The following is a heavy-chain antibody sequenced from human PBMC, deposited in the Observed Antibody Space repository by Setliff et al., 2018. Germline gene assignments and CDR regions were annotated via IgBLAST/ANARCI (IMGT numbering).Heavy chain of an antibody. CDR1: GASMRSGTFY. Sequence: SETLSLTCTVSGASMRSGTFYWSWIRLHPGKGLEWIGYISYSGNTYYNPSFEGRPALSVDASMNQFSLRLSPVTAADSAIYYCARDRSALVRGVVHHNYFDPWGQGNKVTVSS. CDR3: ARDRSALVRGVVHHNYFDP. D-gene: IGHD3-10*01. V-gene: IGHV4-31*02. CDR2: ISYSGNT. J-gene: IGHJ5*02.